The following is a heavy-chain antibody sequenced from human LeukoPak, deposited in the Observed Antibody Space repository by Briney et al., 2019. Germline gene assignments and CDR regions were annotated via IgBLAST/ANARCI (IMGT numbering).Heavy chain of an antibody. CDR2: ISGSGGST. V-gene: IGHV3-23*01. CDR3: AKDQHDSSGYYGY. Sequence: GGSLRLSCAASGFTFSSYWMSWVRQAPGKGPEWVSAISGSGGSTYYADSVKGRFTISRDNSKNTLYLQMNSLRAEDTAVYYCAKDQHDSSGYYGYWGQGTLVTVSS. J-gene: IGHJ4*02. CDR1: GFTFSSYW. D-gene: IGHD3-22*01.